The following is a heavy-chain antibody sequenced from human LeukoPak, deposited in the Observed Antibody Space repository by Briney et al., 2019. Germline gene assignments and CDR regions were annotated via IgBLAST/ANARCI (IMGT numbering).Heavy chain of an antibody. CDR3: ARGVLRYGSGSSPNWFDS. J-gene: IGHJ5*01. D-gene: IGHD3-10*01. CDR1: GFTFSDYT. CDR2: ISYDGSNE. Sequence: GGSLRLSCAASGFTFSDYTMHWVRQAPGKGLEWVAVISYDGSNEYYSDSVKGRFTISRDNSKNALYLQMNSLRVEDTAVFYCARGVLRYGSGSSPNWFDSWGQGTLVTVSS. V-gene: IGHV3-30-3*01.